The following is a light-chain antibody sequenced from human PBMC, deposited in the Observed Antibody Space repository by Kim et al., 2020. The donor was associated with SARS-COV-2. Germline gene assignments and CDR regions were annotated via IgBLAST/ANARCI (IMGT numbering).Light chain of an antibody. CDR2: DAS. CDR3: QQSVGWRPIT. CDR1: QSITIY. Sequence: IVLTQSPATLSLSPGERATLSCRASQSITIYLAWYQQKPGQAPRLLIYDASNRATGIPARFSGSGSGTDFTLTISSLEPEDFAVYYCQQSVGWRPITFGQGTRLEIK. J-gene: IGKJ5*01. V-gene: IGKV3-11*01.